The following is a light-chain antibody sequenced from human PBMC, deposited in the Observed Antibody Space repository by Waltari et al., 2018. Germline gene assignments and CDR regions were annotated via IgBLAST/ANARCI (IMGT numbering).Light chain of an antibody. CDR2: AAS. J-gene: IGKJ4*01. CDR3: QQSYSTPLT. V-gene: IGKV1-39*01. CDR1: QSISSY. Sequence: DIQMTQSPSSLSASVGDRVTITCRASQSISSYLNWYQQKPGKDPKLLLYAASSLQSGVPSRFSGSGSGTDFTLTISSLQPEDFATYYCQQSYSTPLTFGGGTKVEIK.